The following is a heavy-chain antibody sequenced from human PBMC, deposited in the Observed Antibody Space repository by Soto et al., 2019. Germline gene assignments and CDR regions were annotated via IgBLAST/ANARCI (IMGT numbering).Heavy chain of an antibody. D-gene: IGHD3-22*01. Sequence: EVQLVDSGGGLVQPGGSLRLSCLASGFTFSSYEMNWVRQAPGKGLEWVSYISSSGSTAYYADSVKGRFTISRDNAKNTLYLQMNSLRAEDTALYYCVRDRGGYYMGYYYDYWGQGTLVTVSS. CDR1: GFTFSSYE. J-gene: IGHJ4*02. CDR3: VRDRGGYYMGYYYDY. V-gene: IGHV3-48*03. CDR2: ISSSGSTA.